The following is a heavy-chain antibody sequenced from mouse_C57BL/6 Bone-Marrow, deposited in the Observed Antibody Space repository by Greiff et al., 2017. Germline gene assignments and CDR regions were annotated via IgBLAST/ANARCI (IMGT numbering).Heavy chain of an antibody. J-gene: IGHJ3*01. CDR2: INPSTGGT. D-gene: IGHD2-4*01. Sequence: EVQLQQSGPELVKPGASVKISCKASGYSFTGYYMNWVKQSPEKSLEWIGEINPSTGGTTYNQKFKAKATLTVDKSSSPAYMQLKSLTSEDSAVYYCARGGLRRESWFAYWGQGALVTVSA. CDR1: GYSFTGYY. CDR3: ARGGLRRESWFAY. V-gene: IGHV1-42*01.